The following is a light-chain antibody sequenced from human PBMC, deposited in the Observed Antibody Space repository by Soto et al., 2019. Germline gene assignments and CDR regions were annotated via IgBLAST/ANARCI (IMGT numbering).Light chain of an antibody. J-gene: IGLJ2*01. CDR2: RNH. CDR1: SSDFVSNS. Sequence: QSVLTQSPSASGTPGQRVTISCSASSSDFVSNSVSWYQHVPGTAPKLLISRNHQRPSGVPDRFSGSKSGTSASLTISDLRSEDEADYYCATWDDNLSSVLFGGGTKLTVL. CDR3: ATWDDNLSSVL. V-gene: IGLV1-47*01.